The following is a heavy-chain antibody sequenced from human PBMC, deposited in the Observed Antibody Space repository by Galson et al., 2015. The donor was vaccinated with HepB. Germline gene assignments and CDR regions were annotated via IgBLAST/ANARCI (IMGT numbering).Heavy chain of an antibody. Sequence: SLRLSCAASGFTFSSYSMNWVRQAPGKGLEWVSYISNSGNTIYYGHSVKGRFTISRDNAKNSLYLQMNSLRDEDTAVYYCARDWAVSSSGDHQDYWGQGTLVTVSS. J-gene: IGHJ4*02. CDR2: ISNSGNTI. D-gene: IGHD6-19*01. CDR3: ARDWAVSSSGDHQDY. CDR1: GFTFSSYS. V-gene: IGHV3-48*02.